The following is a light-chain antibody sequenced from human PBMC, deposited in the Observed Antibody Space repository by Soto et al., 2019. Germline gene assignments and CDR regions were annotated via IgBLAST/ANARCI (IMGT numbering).Light chain of an antibody. J-gene: IGLJ2*01. CDR3: SSYTRSSTPLYVV. CDR2: DVS. CDR1: SSDVGGYNY. Sequence: QSALTQPASVSGSPGQPITISCTGTSSDVGGYNYVSWYQQHPGKAPKLMIYDVSNRPSGVSNRFSGSKSGNTASLTISGLQAEDEADYYCSSYTRSSTPLYVVFGGGTKL. V-gene: IGLV2-14*01.